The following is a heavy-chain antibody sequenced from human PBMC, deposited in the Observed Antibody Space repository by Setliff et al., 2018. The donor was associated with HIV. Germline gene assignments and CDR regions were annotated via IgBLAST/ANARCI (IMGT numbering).Heavy chain of an antibody. CDR3: ARDNVWGYGSGSPYYYYGMDV. D-gene: IGHD3-10*01. CDR2: ITGSSDTI. Sequence: GGSLRLSCAASGFTFSSYEMDWFRQAPGKGLEWVSYITGSSDTIYYADSVKGRFTISRDNSKNTLYLQMNSLRAEDTAVYYCARDNVWGYGSGSPYYYYGMDVWGQGTTVTVSS. V-gene: IGHV3-48*01. J-gene: IGHJ6*02. CDR1: GFTFSSYE.